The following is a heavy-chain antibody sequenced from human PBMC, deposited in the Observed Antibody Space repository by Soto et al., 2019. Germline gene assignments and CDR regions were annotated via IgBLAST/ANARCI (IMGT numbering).Heavy chain of an antibody. Sequence: EVQLVESGGGLVQPGGSLRLSCAASGFTFSSYWMHWVRQAPGKGLVWVSRINSDGSRTTYADSVKGRFTISRDNAKNMLHLQMNSLRAEDTAVYYCARALTYYYDIDDWGQGTLVTVSS. CDR3: ARALTYYYDIDD. V-gene: IGHV3-74*01. CDR2: INSDGSRT. D-gene: IGHD3-22*01. J-gene: IGHJ4*02. CDR1: GFTFSSYW.